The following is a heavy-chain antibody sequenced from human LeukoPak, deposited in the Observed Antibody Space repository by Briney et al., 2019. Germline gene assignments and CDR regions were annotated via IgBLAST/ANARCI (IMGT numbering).Heavy chain of an antibody. CDR2: ISAYNGNT. Sequence: ASVKVSXKASGYTFTSYGISWVRQAPGQGLEWMGWISAYNGNTNYAQKLQGRVTMTTDTSTSTAYMELRSLRSDDTAVYYCARDLGSSATSTNWFDPWGPGTLVTVSS. D-gene: IGHD6-6*01. V-gene: IGHV1-18*01. J-gene: IGHJ5*02. CDR3: ARDLGSSATSTNWFDP. CDR1: GYTFTSYG.